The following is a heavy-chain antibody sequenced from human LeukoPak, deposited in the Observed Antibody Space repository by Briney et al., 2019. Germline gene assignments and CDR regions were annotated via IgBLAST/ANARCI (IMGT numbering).Heavy chain of an antibody. CDR2: IWYDGSNK. CDR3: ARHRTVTAGPFDP. J-gene: IGHJ5*02. V-gene: IGHV3-33*01. CDR1: GIPFSSFG. D-gene: IGHD4-17*01. Sequence: PGGSLSLSCAASGIPFSSFGMHWLRQAPGKGLEWVAFIWYDGSNKYYADSVKGRFTISRDNSKNTLYLQMNSLTAEDTAVYYCARHRTVTAGPFDPWGGGTLVTVSS.